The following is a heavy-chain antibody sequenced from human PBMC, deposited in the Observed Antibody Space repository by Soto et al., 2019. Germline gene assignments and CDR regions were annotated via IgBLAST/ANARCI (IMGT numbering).Heavy chain of an antibody. D-gene: IGHD3-10*01. J-gene: IGHJ4*02. CDR1: GFTFTSYG. Sequence: QAHLVESGGGVVQPGRSLRLSCAASGFTFTSYGMHWVRQAPGTRLGWVAVISYDGGLQHYADSVKGRFTISRDNSKNVVLLQQNSLRAAATAVYYCVPVRGYGHASVPYSWGQGTLVSVSS. V-gene: IGHV3-30*03. CDR3: VPVRGYGHASVPYS. CDR2: ISYDGGLQ.